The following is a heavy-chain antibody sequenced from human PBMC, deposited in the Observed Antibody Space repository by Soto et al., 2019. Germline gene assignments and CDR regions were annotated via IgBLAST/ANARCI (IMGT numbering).Heavy chain of an antibody. V-gene: IGHV1-18*01. D-gene: IGHD2-15*01. CDR3: GKALYCSGGSCRMDV. CDR2: ISGYNGNT. J-gene: IGHJ6*02. Sequence: WASVKVSCKTSGYTFTSYGISWVRQAPGQGLEWMGWISGYNGNTNYAQNLQGRVTMTTDTSTSTAYMELRSLRSDDTAVYYCGKALYCSGGSCRMDVWGQGTTVTVSS. CDR1: GYTFTSYG.